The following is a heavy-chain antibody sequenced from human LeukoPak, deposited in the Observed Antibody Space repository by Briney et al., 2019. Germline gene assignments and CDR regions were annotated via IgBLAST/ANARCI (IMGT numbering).Heavy chain of an antibody. Sequence: KPSETLSLTCAVSGYSISSGYYWGWIRQPPGKGLVWIGSIYHSGSTYYNPSLKSRVTISVDTSKNQFSLKLSSVTAADTAVYYCARQVHDFWSGYYEYYFDYWGQGTLVTVSS. D-gene: IGHD3-3*01. J-gene: IGHJ4*02. CDR1: GYSISSGYY. V-gene: IGHV4-38-2*01. CDR3: ARQVHDFWSGYYEYYFDY. CDR2: IYHSGST.